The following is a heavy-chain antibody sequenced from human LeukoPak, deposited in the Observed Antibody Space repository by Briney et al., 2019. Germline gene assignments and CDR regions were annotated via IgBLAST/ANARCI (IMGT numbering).Heavy chain of an antibody. CDR3: ARSVSWGLLVRDDAFDI. Sequence: SETLSLTCTVSGGSINKYYWSWIRQSAGKGPEWIGRIYISGSTNYNPSLKSRVSMSVDTSKNQFSLKLSSVTAADTAVYYCARSVSWGLLVRDDAFDIWGQGTMVTVSS. J-gene: IGHJ3*02. CDR1: GGSINKYY. D-gene: IGHD2-21*01. CDR2: IYISGST. V-gene: IGHV4-4*07.